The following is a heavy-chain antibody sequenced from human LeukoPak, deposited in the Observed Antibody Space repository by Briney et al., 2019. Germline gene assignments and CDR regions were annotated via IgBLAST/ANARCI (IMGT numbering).Heavy chain of an antibody. CDR2: IIPIFGTA. CDR3: ARDDDDYGDESFRY. J-gene: IGHJ4*02. D-gene: IGHD4-17*01. V-gene: IGHV1-69*01. CDR1: GGTFSSYA. Sequence: ASVKVPCKASGGTFSSYAISWVRQAPGQGLEWMGGIIPIFGTANYAQKFQGRVTITADESTSTAYMELSSLRSEDTAVYYCARDDDDYGDESFRYWGQGTLVTVSS.